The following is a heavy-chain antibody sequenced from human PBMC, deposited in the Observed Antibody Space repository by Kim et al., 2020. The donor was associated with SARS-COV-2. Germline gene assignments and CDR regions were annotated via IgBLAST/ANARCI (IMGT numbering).Heavy chain of an antibody. V-gene: IGHV3-74*01. CDR2: ISSGGSST. Sequence: GGSLRLSCEDPEYSFNNYWIHWVRQAPGKGLVWVSRISSGGSSTSYADSVRGRFTISRDNAKNTVYLQMNSLRVEDTAVYYCARQVGGSGSSYWGQGTLV. D-gene: IGHD6-19*01. J-gene: IGHJ4*02. CDR3: ARQVGGSGSSY. CDR1: EYSFNNYW.